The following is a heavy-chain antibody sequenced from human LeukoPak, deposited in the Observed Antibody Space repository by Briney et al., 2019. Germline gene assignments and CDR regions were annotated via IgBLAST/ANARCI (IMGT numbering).Heavy chain of an antibody. J-gene: IGHJ4*02. CDR3: ARHKAGVVVPAYYFDY. D-gene: IGHD2-2*01. CDR1: GGSISSSSYS. Sequence: KTSETLSLTCTVSGGSISSSSYSWGWIRQPPGKGLEWIGSIYYSGSTYYNPSLKSRVTISVDASKNQFSLKLSSVTAADTAVYYCARHKAGVVVPAYYFDYWGQGTLVTVSS. V-gene: IGHV4-39*01. CDR2: IYYSGST.